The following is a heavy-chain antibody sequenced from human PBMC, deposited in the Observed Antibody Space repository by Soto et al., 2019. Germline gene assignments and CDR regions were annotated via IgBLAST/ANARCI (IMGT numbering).Heavy chain of an antibody. CDR1: GFTFSSYS. D-gene: IGHD3-10*01. CDR3: ARSGHTPYGMDV. J-gene: IGHJ6*02. CDR2: ISSSSSYI. Sequence: PGGSLRLSCAASGFTFSSYSMNWVRQAPGKGLEWVSSISSSSSYIYYADSVKGRFTISRDNAKNSLYLQMNSLRAEDTAVYYCARSGHTPYGMDVWGQGTPVTVSS. V-gene: IGHV3-21*01.